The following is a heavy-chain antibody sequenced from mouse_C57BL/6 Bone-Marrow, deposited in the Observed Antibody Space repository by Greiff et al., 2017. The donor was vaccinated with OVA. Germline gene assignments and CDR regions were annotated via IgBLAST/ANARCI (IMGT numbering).Heavy chain of an antibody. J-gene: IGHJ2*01. CDR1: GYTFTNYW. Sequence: VKLQQSGAELVRPGTSVKMSCKASGYTFTNYWIGWAKQRPGHGLEWIGDIYPGGGYTNYNEKFKGKATLTADKSSSTAYMQFSSLTSEDSAIYYCARSGYYGSSYVGDYFDYWGQGTTLTVSS. V-gene: IGHV1-63*01. CDR2: IYPGGGYT. CDR3: ARSGYYGSSYVGDYFDY. D-gene: IGHD1-1*01.